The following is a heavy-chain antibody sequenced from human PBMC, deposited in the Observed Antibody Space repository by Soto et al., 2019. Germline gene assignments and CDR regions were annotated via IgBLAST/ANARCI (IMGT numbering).Heavy chain of an antibody. CDR1: GGSISHYY. CDR3: ARDRSTYGGGGTGEVKENWFDP. CDR2: AYYSGST. V-gene: IGHV4-59*01. Sequence: SETLSLTCTVSGGSISHYYWSWSRQSPGKGLEWIGYAYYSGSTDYNPSLKSRVTMSVDTSKNQVSLKLNSVTTADTAVYYCARDRSTYGGGGTGEVKENWFDPWGPGTLVT. J-gene: IGHJ5*02. D-gene: IGHD2-8*01.